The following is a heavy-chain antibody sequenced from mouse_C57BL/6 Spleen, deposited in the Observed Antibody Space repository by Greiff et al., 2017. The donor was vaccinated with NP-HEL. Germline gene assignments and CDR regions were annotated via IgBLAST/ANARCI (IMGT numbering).Heavy chain of an antibody. V-gene: IGHV1-22*01. CDR1: GYTFTDYN. CDR2: INPNNGGT. CDR3: AREVPANWGGADFDY. D-gene: IGHD4-1*01. Sequence: VQLQQSGPELVKPGASVKMSCKASGYTFTDYNMHWVKQSHGKSLEWIGYINPNNGGTSYNQKFKGKATLTVNKSSSTAYMELRSLTSEDSAVYYCAREVPANWGGADFDYWGQGTTLTVSS. J-gene: IGHJ2*01.